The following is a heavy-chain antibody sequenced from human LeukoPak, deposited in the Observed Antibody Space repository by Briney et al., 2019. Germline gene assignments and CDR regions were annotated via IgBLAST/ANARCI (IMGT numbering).Heavy chain of an antibody. V-gene: IGHV4-59*01. CDR2: VHYSGTA. D-gene: IGHD1-7*01. CDR1: DGSITNYD. CDR3: ATATELPWYFDL. J-gene: IGHJ2*01. Sequence: SETLSLTCTVSDGSITNYDWSWVRQPPGKGLEFIGHVHYSGTANYNPSLRSRVTISIDTSKKHFFLKLKSVTAADTAVYYCATATELPWYFDLWGRGTLVTVSS.